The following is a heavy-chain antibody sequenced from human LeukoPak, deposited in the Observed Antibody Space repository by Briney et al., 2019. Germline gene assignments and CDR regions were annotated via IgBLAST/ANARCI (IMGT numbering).Heavy chain of an antibody. V-gene: IGHV1-18*01. J-gene: IGHJ4*02. D-gene: IGHD6-13*01. Sequence: ASVKLSCKASGYAFTSYGISWLRHAPGQGLEWMGWISAYNGNTNYAQKLQGRVTMTTDTSTSTAYMELRSLRSDDTAVYYCARVLGPGYFDYWGQGTLVTVSS. CDR2: ISAYNGNT. CDR1: GYAFTSYG. CDR3: ARVLGPGYFDY.